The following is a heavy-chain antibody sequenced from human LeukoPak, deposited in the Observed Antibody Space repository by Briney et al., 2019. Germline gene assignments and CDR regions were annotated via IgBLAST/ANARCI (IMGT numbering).Heavy chain of an antibody. CDR2: ISWNSGSI. CDR1: GITFSSYA. CDR3: AKDRGSGKVAFDI. Sequence: GGSLRLSCAASGITFSSYAMSWVRQAPGKGLEWVSGISWNSGSIGYADSVKGRFTISRDSAKNSLYLQMNSLRAEDTALYYCAKDRGSGKVAFDIWGQGTMVTVSS. V-gene: IGHV3-9*01. J-gene: IGHJ3*02. D-gene: IGHD3-10*01.